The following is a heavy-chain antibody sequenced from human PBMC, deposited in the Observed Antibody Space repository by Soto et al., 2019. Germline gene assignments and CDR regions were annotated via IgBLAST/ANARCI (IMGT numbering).Heavy chain of an antibody. J-gene: IGHJ6*03. CDR1: GGSFSGYY. CDR3: ARGSTLYGSGNMDV. CDR2: IYYSGST. V-gene: IGHV4-59*01. D-gene: IGHD3-10*01. Sequence: SETLSLTCAVYGGSFSGYYWSWIRQPPGKGLEWIGCIYYSGSTNYNPSLKSRVTISVDTSKNQFSLKLSSVTAADTAVYYCARGSTLYGSGNMDVWGKGTTVTVSS.